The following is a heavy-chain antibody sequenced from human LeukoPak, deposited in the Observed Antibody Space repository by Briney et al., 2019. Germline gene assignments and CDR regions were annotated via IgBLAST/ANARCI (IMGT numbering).Heavy chain of an antibody. CDR3: ARDDLSGSSPGY. CDR2: IWYDGTNK. V-gene: IGHV3-33*01. CDR1: GFTFSSYA. D-gene: IGHD1-26*01. Sequence: GGSLTLSCAASGFTFSSYAMHWVRQAPGKGLERVALIWYDGTNKYYADSVKGRFTISRDNSKSTLYLQMNSLRAEDTAVYYCARDDLSGSSPGYWGQGTLVTVSS. J-gene: IGHJ4*02.